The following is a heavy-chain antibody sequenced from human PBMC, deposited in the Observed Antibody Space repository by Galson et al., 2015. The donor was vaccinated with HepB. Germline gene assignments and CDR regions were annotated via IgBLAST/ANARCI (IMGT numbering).Heavy chain of an antibody. D-gene: IGHD3-10*01. Sequence: SVKVSCKASGYTFTSYGISWVRQAPGQGLEWMGWISAYNGNTNYAQKLQGRVTMTTDTSTSTAYMELRSLRSDDTAVYYCARTPMVRDLPLFDYWGQGTLVTVSS. V-gene: IGHV1-18*01. CDR1: GYTFTSYG. CDR2: ISAYNGNT. CDR3: ARTPMVRDLPLFDY. J-gene: IGHJ4*02.